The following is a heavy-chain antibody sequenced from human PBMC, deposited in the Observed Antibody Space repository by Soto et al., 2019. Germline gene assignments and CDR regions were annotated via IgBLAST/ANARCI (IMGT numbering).Heavy chain of an antibody. Sequence: PGGSLRLSCTASGFTFGDYAMSWVRQAPGKGLEWVGFIRSKAYGGTTEYAASVKGRFTTSRDDSKSIAYLQMNSLKTEDTAVYYCTRPLLLWFGESIGMDVWGQGTTVTVSS. CDR1: GFTFGDYA. D-gene: IGHD3-10*01. V-gene: IGHV3-49*04. CDR3: TRPLLLWFGESIGMDV. J-gene: IGHJ6*02. CDR2: IRSKAYGGTT.